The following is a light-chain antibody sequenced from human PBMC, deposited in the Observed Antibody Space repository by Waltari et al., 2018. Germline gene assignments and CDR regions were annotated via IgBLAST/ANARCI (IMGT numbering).Light chain of an antibody. CDR3: CSYAGSYTYV. CDR1: SRDVGGSTY. Sequence: QSALTQPRSVSGSPGPSVTIPCTGTSRDVGGSTYVSWYQQHPGKAPKLMIYDVSKRPSGVPDRFSGSKSGNTASLTISGLQAEDEADYYCCSYAGSYTYVFGTGTKVTVL. CDR2: DVS. J-gene: IGLJ1*01. V-gene: IGLV2-11*01.